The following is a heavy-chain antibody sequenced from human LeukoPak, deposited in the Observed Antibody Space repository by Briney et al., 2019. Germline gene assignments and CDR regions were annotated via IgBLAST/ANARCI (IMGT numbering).Heavy chain of an antibody. CDR1: GFTVSSNY. V-gene: IGHV3-53*01. D-gene: IGHD3-22*01. CDR3: ARVWSQTYDSSGPLGY. Sequence: GGSLRLSCAASGFTVSSNYMSWVRQAPGKGLEWVSVIYSGGSTYYADSVKGRFTISRDNSKNTLYLQMNSLRAEDTAVYYCARVWSQTYDSSGPLGYWGQGTLVTVSS. CDR2: IYSGGST. J-gene: IGHJ4*02.